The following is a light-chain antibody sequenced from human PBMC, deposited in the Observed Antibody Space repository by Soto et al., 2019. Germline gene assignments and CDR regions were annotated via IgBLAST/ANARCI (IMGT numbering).Light chain of an antibody. CDR3: TSYTSSSTQV. Sequence: QSVLTQPASVSGSPGQSITISCTGTSSDVGGYDYVSWYQQHPGTAPRLIIFEVTNRPSGVSNRFSGSKSGNTASLTISGLQAEDDAAYYCTSYTSSSTQVFGTRTKVTVL. J-gene: IGLJ1*01. CDR1: SSDVGGYDY. CDR2: EVT. V-gene: IGLV2-14*01.